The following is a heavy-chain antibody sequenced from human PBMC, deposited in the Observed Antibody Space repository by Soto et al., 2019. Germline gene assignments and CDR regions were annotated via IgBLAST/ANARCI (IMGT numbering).Heavy chain of an antibody. Sequence: QVQLVESGGGVVQPGRSLRLSCEASGFASSNFFMHWVRQAPGKGLEWVADISYDGSNKHYVDSVKGRFTISIDNSKNMLYLEMNSLRTEDTAVYSCVRGDPSYGMDVWGPGTTVTVSS. CDR3: VRGDPSYGMDV. V-gene: IGHV3-30*03. CDR2: ISYDGSNK. CDR1: GFASSNFF. J-gene: IGHJ6*02.